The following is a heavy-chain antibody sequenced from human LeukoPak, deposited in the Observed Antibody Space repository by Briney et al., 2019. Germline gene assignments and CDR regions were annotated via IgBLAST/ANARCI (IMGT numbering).Heavy chain of an antibody. CDR3: ARDHYCSSTSCYTGSYYYGMDV. J-gene: IGHJ6*02. CDR2: IWYDGSNK. V-gene: IGHV3-33*08. Sequence: GGSLGLSCAASGFTFSSYGMHLVRQAPGKGLEWVAVIWYDGSNKYYADSVKGRFTISRDNSKNTLYLQMNSLRAEDTAVYYCARDHYCSSTSCYTGSYYYGMDVWGQGTTVTVSS. CDR1: GFTFSSYG. D-gene: IGHD2-2*02.